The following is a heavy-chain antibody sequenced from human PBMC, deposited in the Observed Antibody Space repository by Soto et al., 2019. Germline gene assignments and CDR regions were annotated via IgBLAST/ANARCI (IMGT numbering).Heavy chain of an antibody. Sequence: ASVKVSCKASGYSFTSYYLYWVRQAPGQGLEWMGKINPRGGSTTYAQKFQGRVTMTRDTSTSTVYMELSSLRFEDTAVYYCARRGDYGGNLDLWGQGTLVTVSS. J-gene: IGHJ5*02. V-gene: IGHV1-46*01. CDR1: GYSFTSYY. D-gene: IGHD3-16*01. CDR3: ARRGDYGGNLDL. CDR2: INPRGGST.